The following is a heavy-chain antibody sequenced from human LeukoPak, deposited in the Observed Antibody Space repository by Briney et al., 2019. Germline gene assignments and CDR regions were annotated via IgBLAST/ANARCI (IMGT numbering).Heavy chain of an antibody. CDR3: AKDRLRYCTGGNCYSPVDY. Sequence: GGSLRLSCAASGFTFTSYGMSWVRQAPGKGLEWVSSISGGGDSTHYGDSVKGRFTISRDNSKNILYLQMNSLRAEDTAVYYCAKDRLRYCTGGNCYSPVDYWGQGTLVTVSS. CDR1: GFTFTSYG. J-gene: IGHJ4*01. V-gene: IGHV3-23*01. D-gene: IGHD2-15*01. CDR2: ISGGGDST.